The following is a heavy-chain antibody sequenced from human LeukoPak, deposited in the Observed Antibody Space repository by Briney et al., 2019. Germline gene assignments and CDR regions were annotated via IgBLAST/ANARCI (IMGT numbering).Heavy chain of an antibody. Sequence: GGSLRLSCTASGFAFSTYWMLWVRQAPGKGLVWVSQINPEGASTTYGDPAKGRFTASRDNAKNALHLQMNSLRVDDTAVYYCARGTAITAGIDFWGQGTLVTVSS. V-gene: IGHV3-74*01. CDR2: INPEGAST. CDR1: GFAFSTYW. J-gene: IGHJ4*02. CDR3: ARGTAITAGIDF. D-gene: IGHD6-19*01.